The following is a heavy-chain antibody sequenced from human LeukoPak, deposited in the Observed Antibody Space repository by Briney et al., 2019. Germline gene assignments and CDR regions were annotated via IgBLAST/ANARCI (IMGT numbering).Heavy chain of an antibody. CDR1: GGSFSGYY. V-gene: IGHV4-34*01. CDR3: ARGLRFLEWLPHHYYMDV. D-gene: IGHD3-3*01. Sequence: SETLSLTCAVYGGSFSGYYWSWIRQPPGKGLEWIGEINHSGSTNYNPSPKSRVTISVDTSKNQFSLKLSSVTAADTAVYYCARGLRFLEWLPHHYYMDVWGKGTTVTVSS. J-gene: IGHJ6*03. CDR2: INHSGST.